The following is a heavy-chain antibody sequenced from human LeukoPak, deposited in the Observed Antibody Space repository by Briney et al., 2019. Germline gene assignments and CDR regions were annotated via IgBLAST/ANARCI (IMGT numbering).Heavy chain of an antibody. CDR1: GFTFSSYW. V-gene: IGHV3-74*01. J-gene: IGHJ4*02. Sequence: GGSLRLSCAASGFTFSSYWMHWVRQAPGKGLVWVSRINTDGSSTSYAGSVKGRFTISRDNAKNTLYLQMNSLRAEDTAVYYCARASYCSSTSCPIHWGQGTLVTVSS. CDR2: INTDGSST. CDR3: ARASYCSSTSCPIH. D-gene: IGHD2-2*01.